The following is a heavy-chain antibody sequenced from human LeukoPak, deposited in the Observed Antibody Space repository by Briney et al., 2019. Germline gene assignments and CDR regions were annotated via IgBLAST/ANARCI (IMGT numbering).Heavy chain of an antibody. V-gene: IGHV1-46*01. CDR1: GYTFTSYY. CDR3: ARGVVGATFLDY. Sequence: ASVKVSCKASGYTFTSYYMHWVRQAPGQGLEWMGIINPSGGSTSYAQKFQGRVTMTRDMSTSAVYMELSSLRSEDTAVYYCARGVVGATFLDYWGQGTLVTVSS. D-gene: IGHD1-26*01. J-gene: IGHJ4*02. CDR2: INPSGGST.